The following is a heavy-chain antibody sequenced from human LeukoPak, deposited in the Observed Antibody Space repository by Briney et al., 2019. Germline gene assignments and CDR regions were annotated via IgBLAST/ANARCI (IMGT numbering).Heavy chain of an antibody. J-gene: IGHJ6*04. CDR3: ARAFGA. CDR2: ISYDGSYT. Sequence: GGSLRLSCVDSGLSFKTYAMHWVRQAPGKGLEWVAAISYDGSYTYYRDSVRGRFTISRDNSKNTMYLQMNSLRAEDTAMYYCARAFGAWGKGTTVTVSS. V-gene: IGHV3-30*04. CDR1: GLSFKTYA. D-gene: IGHD3-3*01.